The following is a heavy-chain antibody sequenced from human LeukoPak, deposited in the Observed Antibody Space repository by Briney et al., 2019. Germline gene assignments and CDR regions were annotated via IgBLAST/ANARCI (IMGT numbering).Heavy chain of an antibody. V-gene: IGHV4-61*02. CDR3: ARGDWAGSNWGNWFDP. CDR1: GGSISSGSYY. CDR2: IYTSGST. D-gene: IGHD7-27*01. Sequence: PSQTLSLTCTVSGGSISSGSYYWSWIRQPAGKGLEWIGRIYTSGSTNYNPSLKSRVTISVDTSKNQFFLKLSSVTAADTAVYYCARGDWAGSNWGNWFDPWGQGTLVIVSS. J-gene: IGHJ5*02.